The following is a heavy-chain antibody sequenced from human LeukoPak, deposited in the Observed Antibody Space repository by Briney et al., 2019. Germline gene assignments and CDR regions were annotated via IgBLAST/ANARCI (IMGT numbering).Heavy chain of an antibody. CDR2: VKQDGSEK. CDR1: GFTFSSYW. J-gene: IGHJ4*02. CDR3: ARHNGRIVVVPAAIRD. Sequence: PGGSLRLSCAASGFTFSSYWMRWVRQAPGKGLEWVANVKQDGSEKYYVDSVKGRFTISRDNAKNSLYLQMNSLRAEDTAVYYCARHNGRIVVVPAAIRDWGQGTLVTVSS. D-gene: IGHD2-2*02. V-gene: IGHV3-7*01.